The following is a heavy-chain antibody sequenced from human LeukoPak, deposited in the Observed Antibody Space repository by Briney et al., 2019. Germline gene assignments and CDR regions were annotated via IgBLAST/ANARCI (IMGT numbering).Heavy chain of an antibody. D-gene: IGHD1-26*01. J-gene: IGHJ4*02. Sequence: PSETLSLTCTVSGGSISSYYWSWIRQPPGKGLEWIGYIYYSGSTNYNPSLKSRVTISVDTSKNQFSLNLSSVTAADTAVYYCASEVGATRIDYWGQGTLVTVSS. CDR2: IYYSGST. V-gene: IGHV4-59*01. CDR1: GGSISSYY. CDR3: ASEVGATRIDY.